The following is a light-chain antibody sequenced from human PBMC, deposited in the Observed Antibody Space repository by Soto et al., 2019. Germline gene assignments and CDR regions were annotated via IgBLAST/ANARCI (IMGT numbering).Light chain of an antibody. CDR1: SSEVGPYNL. V-gene: IGLV2-23*02. CDR3: CSYAGSSMFV. CDR2: EVV. Sequence: QSALTQPASVSGSPGQSITISCTGSSSEVGPYNLVSWNQHHPGKAPKLMISEVVKRPSGVSNRFSGSKSGNTASLTISGLQAEDEADYYCCSYAGSSMFVFGGGTKLTVL. J-gene: IGLJ2*01.